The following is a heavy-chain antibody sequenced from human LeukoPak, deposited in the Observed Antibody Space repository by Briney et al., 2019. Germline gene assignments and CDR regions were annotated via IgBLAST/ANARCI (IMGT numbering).Heavy chain of an antibody. Sequence: ASVKVSCKASGYTFTNYYIHWVRQAPGQGLEWMGIINHSGGSATYAQRFQARVTMTRDTSTSTVYMELSSLSSDDTAVYYCARLNSGSYFYFDYWGQGTLVTVSS. CDR3: ARLNSGSYFYFDY. V-gene: IGHV1-46*01. CDR1: GYTFTNYY. D-gene: IGHD1-26*01. CDR2: INHSGGSA. J-gene: IGHJ4*02.